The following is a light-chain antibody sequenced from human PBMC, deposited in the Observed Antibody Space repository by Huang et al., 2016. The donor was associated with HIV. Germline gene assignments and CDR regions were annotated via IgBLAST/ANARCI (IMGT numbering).Light chain of an antibody. CDR3: QQYDKLPIT. CDR1: QDITNC. V-gene: IGKV1-33*01. Sequence: DIQMTQSPSSLSVSVGDRVTITCQASQDITNCLNWYQQKPGKAPKLLIYDASSLETGVPSRFSGSGSGTDFTFTISSLQPEDIATYYCQQYDKLPITFAQGTRLEIK. CDR2: DAS. J-gene: IGKJ5*01.